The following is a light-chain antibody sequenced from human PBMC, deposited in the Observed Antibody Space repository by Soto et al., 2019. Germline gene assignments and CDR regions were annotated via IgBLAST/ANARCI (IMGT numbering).Light chain of an antibody. CDR1: SSDIGAYDY. J-gene: IGLJ1*01. V-gene: IGLV2-14*01. CDR3: SAYTSSDTGV. CDR2: EVN. Sequence: QSALTQPASLSGSPGQSITISCTGTSSDIGAYDYVSWFQQHPGKAPKLMISEVNYRPSGVSNRFSGSKSGNTASLTISGLQAEDEADYYCSAYTSSDTGVFGTGTKVTVL.